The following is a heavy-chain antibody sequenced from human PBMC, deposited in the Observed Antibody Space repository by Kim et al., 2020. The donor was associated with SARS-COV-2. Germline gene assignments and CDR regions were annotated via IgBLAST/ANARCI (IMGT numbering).Heavy chain of an antibody. V-gene: IGHV4-34*01. Sequence: LKSRVTISVDTSKNQFSLKLSSVTAADTAVYYCARGEGLWFGANPHYFDYWGQGTLVTVSS. CDR3: ARGEGLWFGANPHYFDY. J-gene: IGHJ4*02. D-gene: IGHD3-10*01.